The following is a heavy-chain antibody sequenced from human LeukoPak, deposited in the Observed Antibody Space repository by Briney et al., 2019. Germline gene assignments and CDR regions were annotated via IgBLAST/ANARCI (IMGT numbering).Heavy chain of an antibody. D-gene: IGHD3-3*01. CDR3: ARASLYYDFWSGPFDY. CDR1: GFTFSNYW. V-gene: IGHV3-7*01. CDR2: IKQDGSAK. Sequence: PGGSLRLSCAASGFTFSNYWMNWVRQAPGKGLEWVANIKQDGSAKNYVDSMKGRFTMSRDNAKNSLYLQMNSLRAEDTAVYYCARASLYYDFWSGPFDYWGQGNLVTVSS. J-gene: IGHJ4*02.